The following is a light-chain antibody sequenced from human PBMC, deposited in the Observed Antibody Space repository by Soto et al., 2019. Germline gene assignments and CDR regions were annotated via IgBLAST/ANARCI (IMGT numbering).Light chain of an antibody. CDR3: QQYDSYSWT. CDR2: HAY. J-gene: IGKJ1*01. CDR1: QSISSW. V-gene: IGKV1-5*01. Sequence: DIQMTQSPSTLSASVGDRVTLTCRASQSISSWLAWYQQKPGKAPKLLIYHAYSLESGVPSRFSGSESGTEFILTISSLQPDDFATHYCQQYDSYSWTFDQGTKVDIK.